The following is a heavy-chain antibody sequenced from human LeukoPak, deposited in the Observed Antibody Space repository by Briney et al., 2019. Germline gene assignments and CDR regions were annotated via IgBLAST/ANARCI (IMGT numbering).Heavy chain of an antibody. V-gene: IGHV3-23*01. CDR3: ARDDYGETFDY. J-gene: IGHJ4*02. D-gene: IGHD4-17*01. Sequence: GGPLRLSCAASGFTFSNYAMSWVRQAPGKGLEWVSGISAGGGSTYYADSVKGRFTISRDNSKNTLYLQMNSLRAEDTAVYYCARDDYGETFDYWGQGTLVTVSS. CDR2: ISAGGGST. CDR1: GFTFSNYA.